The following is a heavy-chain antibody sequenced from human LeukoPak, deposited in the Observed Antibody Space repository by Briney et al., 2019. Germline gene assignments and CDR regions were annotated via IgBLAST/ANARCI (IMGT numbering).Heavy chain of an antibody. CDR3: ARDRTYYYDSSGPSPI. D-gene: IGHD3-22*01. CDR2: IPYDGSNK. CDR1: GFTFSSYA. J-gene: IGHJ4*02. V-gene: IGHV3-30-3*01. Sequence: GGSLRLSCAASGFTFSSYAMHWVRQAPGKGLEWVAVIPYDGSNKYYADSVKGRFTISRDNSKNTLYLQMNSLRAEDTAVYYCARDRTYYYDSSGPSPIWGQGTLVTVSS.